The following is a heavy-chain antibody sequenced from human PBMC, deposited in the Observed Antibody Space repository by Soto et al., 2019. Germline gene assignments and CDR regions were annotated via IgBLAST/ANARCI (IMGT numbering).Heavy chain of an antibody. J-gene: IGHJ3*02. CDR3: VKDQGLEKGAFDI. D-gene: IGHD1-1*01. V-gene: IGHV3-64D*06. CDR2: ISPNGGST. CDR1: GFAFSTYF. Sequence: SLRLSCSASGFAFSTYFMHWVRQAPGKGLEYLSAISPNGGSTYYADSVKGSFTISRDNSKNTLYLQVSSVRAEDSAVYYCVKDQGLEKGAFDIWGQGTMVTVSS.